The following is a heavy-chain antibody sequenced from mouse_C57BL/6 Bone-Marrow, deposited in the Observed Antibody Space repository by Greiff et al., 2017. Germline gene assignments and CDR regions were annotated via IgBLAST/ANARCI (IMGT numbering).Heavy chain of an antibody. CDR2: IYPGSGNT. CDR3: ARDYYGSSFWYFDV. V-gene: IGHV1-76*01. Sequence: VQLQQSGAELVRPGASVKLSCKASGYTFTDYYINWVKQRPGQGLEWIARIYPGSGNTYYNEKFKGKATLTAEKSSSTAYMQLSSLTSEDSAVYVCARDYYGSSFWYFDVWGTGTTVTVSS. CDR1: GYTFTDYY. D-gene: IGHD1-1*01. J-gene: IGHJ1*03.